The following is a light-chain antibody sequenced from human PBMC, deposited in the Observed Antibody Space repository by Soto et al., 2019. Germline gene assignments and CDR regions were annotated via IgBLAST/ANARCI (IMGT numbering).Light chain of an antibody. CDR1: QSVSGIY. Sequence: IVLTQSPGTLSLSPGERATLSCRASQSVSGIYLAWYQHKPGQAPRLLIYGASSRATGIPDRFSGSGSGTEFNTPISNVEHADFAVYYCQQYGTPRSVTFGEGTRLEIK. J-gene: IGKJ5*01. CDR3: QQYGTPRSVT. V-gene: IGKV3-20*01. CDR2: GAS.